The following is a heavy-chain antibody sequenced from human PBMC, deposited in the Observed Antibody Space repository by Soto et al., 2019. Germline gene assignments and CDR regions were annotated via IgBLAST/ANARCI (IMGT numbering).Heavy chain of an antibody. CDR3: XRXXXXPQHXXDY. CDR1: GFTFSSEW. CDR2: INTDGSDT. Sequence: SLRLSCAASGFTFSSEWMHWVRQAPGKGLVWGSRINTDGSDTSYADSVKGRFTISRDNAKNTVYLQMNSLRAEDTAVYYXXRXXXXPQHXXDYWGQGNMVXAPQ. V-gene: IGHV3-74*01. J-gene: IGHJ4*02.